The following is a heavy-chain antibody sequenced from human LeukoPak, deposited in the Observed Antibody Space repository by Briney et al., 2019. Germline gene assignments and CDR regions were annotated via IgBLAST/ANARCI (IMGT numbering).Heavy chain of an antibody. V-gene: IGHV3-23*01. J-gene: IGHJ4*02. Sequence: TGGSLRPSCAVSGFTFSNYAMSWVRQAPGKGLEWVSAISGSGGYTYYADSVKGRFTISRDNSKNALYLQMNSLTAEDTAVYYCAKNDGYFDYWGQGTLVTVSS. CDR2: ISGSGGYT. CDR3: AKNDGYFDY. D-gene: IGHD1-1*01. CDR1: GFTFSNYA.